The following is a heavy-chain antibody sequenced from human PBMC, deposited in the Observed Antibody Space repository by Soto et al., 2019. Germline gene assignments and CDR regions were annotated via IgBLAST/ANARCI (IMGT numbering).Heavy chain of an antibody. CDR1: GGSISSGGYY. D-gene: IGHD2-15*01. V-gene: IGHV4-31*03. CDR2: IYYSGST. Sequence: SETLSLTCTVSGGSISSGGYYWSWIRQHPGKGLEWIGYIYYSGSTYYNPSLKSRVTISVDTSKNQFSLKLSSVTAADTAVYYCAKHTPAISITDHWGQGTLVTVSS. CDR3: AKHTPAISITDH. J-gene: IGHJ4*01.